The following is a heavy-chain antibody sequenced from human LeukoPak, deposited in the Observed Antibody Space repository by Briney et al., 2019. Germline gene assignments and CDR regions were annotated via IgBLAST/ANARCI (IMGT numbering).Heavy chain of an antibody. D-gene: IGHD6-19*01. CDR1: GFTFSSYE. CDR2: ISDGGRPI. V-gene: IGHV3-48*03. J-gene: IGHJ4*02. Sequence: QPGGSLRLSCAASGFTFSSYEMYWVRQAPGKGLEWISYISDGGRPINYVDSVKGRFTISRDNAKNSLHLQMNSLRVEDTAVYYCAKDSGGWSLYWGLGTLVTVSS. CDR3: AKDSGGWSLY.